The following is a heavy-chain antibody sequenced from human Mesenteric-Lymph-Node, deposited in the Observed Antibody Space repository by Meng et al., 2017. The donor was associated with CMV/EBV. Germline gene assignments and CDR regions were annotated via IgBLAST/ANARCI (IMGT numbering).Heavy chain of an antibody. J-gene: IGHJ2*01. D-gene: IGHD2-2*01. CDR1: GFTFSSYG. Sequence: GESLKISCAASGFTFSSYGMHWVRQAPGKGLEWVAFIRFDASNKYYVDSVKGRFTISRDNSKNTLYLQMNSLRAEDTAVYYCAKDQAYQENWYFDLWGRGTLVTVSS. CDR3: AKDQAYQENWYFDL. CDR2: IRFDASNK. V-gene: IGHV3-30*02.